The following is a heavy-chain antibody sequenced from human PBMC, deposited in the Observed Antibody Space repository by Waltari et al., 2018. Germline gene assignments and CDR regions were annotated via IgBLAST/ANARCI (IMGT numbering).Heavy chain of an antibody. Sequence: QVQLVESGGGVVQPGRSLRLSCAVSGFPFSFYVMHWVRQAPGKGLEWVAAIWYDGSNKYYADSVKGRFTISRDNSKNTLYLQMNSLRAEDTAVYYCARGSAVEHYFDYWGQGTLVTVSS. D-gene: IGHD6-19*01. J-gene: IGHJ4*02. CDR1: GFPFSFYV. CDR2: IWYDGSNK. CDR3: ARGSAVEHYFDY. V-gene: IGHV3-33*01.